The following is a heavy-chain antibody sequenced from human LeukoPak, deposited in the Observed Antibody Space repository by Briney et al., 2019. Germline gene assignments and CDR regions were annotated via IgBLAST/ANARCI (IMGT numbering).Heavy chain of an antibody. CDR3: ATPRYYDFWSGYHIDYYMDV. CDR1: GGTFSSYA. D-gene: IGHD3-3*01. Sequence: ASVKVSCKASGGTFSSYAISWVRQAPGQGLEWMGGIIPIFGTANYAQKFQGRVTITTDESTSTAYMELSSLRSEDTAVYYCATPRYYDFWSGYHIDYYMDVWGKGTTVTVSS. CDR2: IIPIFGTA. V-gene: IGHV1-69*05. J-gene: IGHJ6*03.